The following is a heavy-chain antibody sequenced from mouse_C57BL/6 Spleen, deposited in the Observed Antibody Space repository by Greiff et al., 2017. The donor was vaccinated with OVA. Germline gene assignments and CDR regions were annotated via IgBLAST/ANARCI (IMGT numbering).Heavy chain of an antibody. V-gene: IGHV1-26*01. CDR1: GYTFTDYY. Sequence: EVQLQQSGPELVKPGASVKISCKASGYTFTDYYMNWVKQSHGKSLEWIGDINPNNGGTSYNQKFKGKATLTVDKSSSTAYMELRSLTSEDSAVYYCARYGSRVRWYFDVWGTGTTVTVSS. J-gene: IGHJ1*03. CDR2: INPNNGGT. CDR3: ARYGSRVRWYFDV. D-gene: IGHD1-1*01.